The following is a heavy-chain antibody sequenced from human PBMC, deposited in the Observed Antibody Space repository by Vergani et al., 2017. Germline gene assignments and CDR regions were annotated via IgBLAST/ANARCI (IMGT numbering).Heavy chain of an antibody. CDR3: TRVDPHYGSGREDWFDP. Sequence: QVQLVQSGAEVKKPGSSVKVSCKASGGTFSSYAITWVRQAPGQGLEWMGGIIPIFGTANYAQKFQGRVTITADEFTSTAYMELSSLRSEDTAVYYCTRVDPHYGSGREDWFDPWGQGTLVTVSS. V-gene: IGHV1-69*01. D-gene: IGHD3-10*01. J-gene: IGHJ5*02. CDR1: GGTFSSYA. CDR2: IIPIFGTA.